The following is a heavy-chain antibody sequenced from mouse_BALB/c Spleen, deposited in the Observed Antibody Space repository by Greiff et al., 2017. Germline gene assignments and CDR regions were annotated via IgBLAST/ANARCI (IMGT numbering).Heavy chain of an antibody. CDR2: IDPENGDT. Sequence: EVQLQQSGAELVRSGASVKLSCTASGFNIKDYYMHWVKQRPEQGLEWIGWIDPENGDTEYAPKFQGKATMTADTSSNTAYLQLSSLTSEDTAVYYCNAWGYYGSSPWFAYWGQGTLVTVSA. J-gene: IGHJ3*01. CDR3: NAWGYYGSSPWFAY. D-gene: IGHD1-1*01. CDR1: GFNIKDYY. V-gene: IGHV14-4*02.